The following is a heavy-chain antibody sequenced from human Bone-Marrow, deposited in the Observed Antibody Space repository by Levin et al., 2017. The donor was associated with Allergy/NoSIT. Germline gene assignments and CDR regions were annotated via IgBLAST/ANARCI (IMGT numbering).Heavy chain of an antibody. Sequence: SCTVSGASISSGDYYWAWIRQSPGKGLEWIGYIFHTGHTYYNPSLQSRLTLSVDKSKNQFSLKLSSVTAADTAVYYCGRETSYDSSGSRFYYYYGMDVWGQGTTVTVSS. CDR3: GRETSYDSSGSRFYYYYGMDV. V-gene: IGHV4-30-4*01. D-gene: IGHD3-22*01. CDR1: GASISSGDYY. J-gene: IGHJ6*02. CDR2: IFHTGHT.